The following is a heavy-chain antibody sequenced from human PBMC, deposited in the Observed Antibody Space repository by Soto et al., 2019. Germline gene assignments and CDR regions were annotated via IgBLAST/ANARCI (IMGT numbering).Heavy chain of an antibody. CDR1: GFSLRTTGVG. CDR2: LYWDDDN. CDR3: AHNTPQDRGPFEI. V-gene: IGHV2-5*02. Sequence: SGPTLVNPTHALALTCTFSGFSLRTTGVGVGWIRQPPGKALEWLALLYWDDDNRYNPPLTSRLTLTKDTSKSQVVLTLTNVDPADTATYSCAHNTPQDRGPFEIWGQGTLVTVSS. D-gene: IGHD2-15*01. J-gene: IGHJ3*02.